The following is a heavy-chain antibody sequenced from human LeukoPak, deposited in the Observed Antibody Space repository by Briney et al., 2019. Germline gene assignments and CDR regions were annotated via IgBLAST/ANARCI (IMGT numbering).Heavy chain of an antibody. CDR2: IYTSGST. CDR3: ARDQTYSGSGIYTYFDY. V-gene: IGHV4-61*02. J-gene: IGHJ4*02. CDR1: GGSISSGSYY. D-gene: IGHD3-10*01. Sequence: SETLSLTCTVSGGSISSGSYYWSWIRQPAGKGLEYIGRIYTSGSTNYNPSLKSRVTISVDTSKNHISLKLSSVTAADTAVYYCARDQTYSGSGIYTYFDYWGQGILVTVSS.